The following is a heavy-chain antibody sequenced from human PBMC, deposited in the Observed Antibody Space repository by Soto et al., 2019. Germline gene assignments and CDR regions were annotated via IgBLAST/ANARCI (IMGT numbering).Heavy chain of an antibody. CDR2: ISGSGGST. CDR3: AKDLSRIGMDV. V-gene: IGHV3-23*01. Sequence: HPFGSLRISFVASRFTFSSYAMIWVRQAPGKGLEWVSAISGSGGSTYYADSVKGRFTISRDNSKNTLYLQMNSLRAEDTAVYYCAKDLSRIGMDVWGQGTTVTVSS. CDR1: RFTFSSYA. J-gene: IGHJ6*02.